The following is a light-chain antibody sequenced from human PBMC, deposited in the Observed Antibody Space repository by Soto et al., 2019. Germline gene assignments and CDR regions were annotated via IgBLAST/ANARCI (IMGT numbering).Light chain of an antibody. CDR2: AAS. CDR1: QGIRND. V-gene: IGKV1-17*01. J-gene: IGKJ1*01. Sequence: DIHMTQSPSSLSASVGYIFTITCRASQGIRNDLGWYQQKPGKAPKRLIYAASSLQSGVPSRLRGSGSGTELTLTVSSMQTEDFETYYCLRYTSYPPTFGHGTQVDIK. CDR3: LRYTSYPPT.